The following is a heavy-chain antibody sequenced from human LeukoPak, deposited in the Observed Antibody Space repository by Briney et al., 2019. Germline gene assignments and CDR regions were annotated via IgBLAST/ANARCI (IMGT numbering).Heavy chain of an antibody. Sequence: GGSLRLSCAASGFTFSSYGMHWVRQAPGKGLEWVAVISYDGSNKYYADSVKGRFTISRDNAKNSLYLQMNSLRAEDTAVYYCATYYYGSRSYYPDYWGQGTLVTVSS. CDR2: ISYDGSNK. V-gene: IGHV3-30*03. CDR3: ATYYYGSRSYYPDY. J-gene: IGHJ4*02. D-gene: IGHD3-10*01. CDR1: GFTFSSYG.